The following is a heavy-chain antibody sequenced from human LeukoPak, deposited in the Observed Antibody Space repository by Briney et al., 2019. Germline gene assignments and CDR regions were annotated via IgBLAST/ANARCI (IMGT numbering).Heavy chain of an antibody. CDR2: IYHSGST. V-gene: IGHV4-4*02. CDR1: GGSISSGNW. CDR3: ARLVSHFDSSGQHYVKYFDY. D-gene: IGHD3-22*01. J-gene: IGHJ4*02. Sequence: SETLSLTCAVSGGSISSGNWWSWVRQPPGKGLEWIGQIYHSGSTNYNPSLKSRVTISVEKSKNQFSLNLTSVTAADTAVYYCARLVSHFDSSGQHYVKYFDYWGRGTLVTVSS.